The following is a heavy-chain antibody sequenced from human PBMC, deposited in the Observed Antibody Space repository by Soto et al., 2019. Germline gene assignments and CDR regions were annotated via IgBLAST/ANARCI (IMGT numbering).Heavy chain of an antibody. D-gene: IGHD2-15*01. CDR1: GYTFTSYG. V-gene: IGHV1-18*01. Sequence: GASVKVSCKASGYTFTSYGISWVRQAPGQGLEWMGWIIAYNGTANYAQKLQGRVTMTTDKSTSTAYMELSSLRSEDTAVYYCARVVRSCSGGSCYSSPFDYWGQGTLVTVSS. J-gene: IGHJ4*02. CDR2: IIAYNGTA. CDR3: ARVVRSCSGGSCYSSPFDY.